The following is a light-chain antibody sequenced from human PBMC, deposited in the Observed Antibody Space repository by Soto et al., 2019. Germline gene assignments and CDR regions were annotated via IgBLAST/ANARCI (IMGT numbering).Light chain of an antibody. CDR1: QSISSW. CDR2: DAS. V-gene: IGKV1-5*01. J-gene: IGKJ1*01. CDR3: QQYENYWT. Sequence: DIQMTQSPSTLATARDRVTMTCRASQSISSWLALYQQKPGKAPKLLIYDASKLESGVPSRFSGSGSGTEFTLTISNLQPDDIATYYCQQYENYWTFGQGTKVDI.